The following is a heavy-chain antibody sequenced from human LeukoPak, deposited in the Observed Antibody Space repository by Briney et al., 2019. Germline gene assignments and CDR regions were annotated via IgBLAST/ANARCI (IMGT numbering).Heavy chain of an antibody. CDR2: ISGSGGST. CDR1: GFTFSSYG. CDR3: AKGSFSSTDYYYYYMDV. V-gene: IGHV3-23*01. D-gene: IGHD2-2*01. Sequence: GGSLRLSCAASGFTFSSYGMSWVRQAPGKGLEWVSAISGSGGSTYYADSVKGRFTISRDNSKNTLYLQMNSLRAEDTAVYYCAKGSFSSTDYYYYYMDVWGKGTTVTISS. J-gene: IGHJ6*03.